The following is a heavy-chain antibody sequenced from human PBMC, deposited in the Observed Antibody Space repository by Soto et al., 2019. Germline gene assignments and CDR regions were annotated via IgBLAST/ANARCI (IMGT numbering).Heavy chain of an antibody. J-gene: IGHJ6*02. D-gene: IGHD3-10*01. Sequence: KPSETLSLTCTVSGGSISSGDYSWSWIRQPPGKGLEWIGYMYGAGLTYYNPSLKSRVTISVDKSKNQFSLNLSSVTAADTALYYCARAPAGPSPRWDVWGQVTTVTVSS. CDR2: MYGAGLT. V-gene: IGHV4-30-2*01. CDR3: ARAPAGPSPRWDV. CDR1: GGSISSGDYS.